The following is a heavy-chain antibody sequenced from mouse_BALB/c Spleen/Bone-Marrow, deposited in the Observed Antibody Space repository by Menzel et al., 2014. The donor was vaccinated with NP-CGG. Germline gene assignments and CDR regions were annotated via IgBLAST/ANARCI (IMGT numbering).Heavy chain of an antibody. CDR2: INNGGGSP. Sequence: EVKLVESGGGLVQPGGSLKLSCAASGFTFIAYTMSWVRQTPEKRLEWVAYINNGGGSPYYPDTVKGRFTISRDNAKNTLYLQMSRLRSEETAMYYCARHGEEGAVLGMDYWGQGTSVTVSS. CDR1: GFTFIAYT. CDR3: ARHGEEGAVLGMDY. J-gene: IGHJ4*01. D-gene: IGHD4-1*01. V-gene: IGHV5-12-2*01.